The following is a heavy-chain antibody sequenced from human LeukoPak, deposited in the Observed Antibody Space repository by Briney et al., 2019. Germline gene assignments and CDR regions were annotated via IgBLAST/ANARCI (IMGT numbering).Heavy chain of an antibody. CDR3: TTDLIRYYDSSGYYAFDP. V-gene: IGHV3-15*01. D-gene: IGHD3-22*01. CDR2: IKSKTDGGTT. CDR1: GFTFSNAW. J-gene: IGHJ5*02. Sequence: GGSLRLSCAASGFTFSNAWMSWVLQAPGKGLEWVGRIKSKTDGGTTDYAAPVKGRFTISRDDSKNTLYLQMNSLKTEDTAVYYCTTDLIRYYDSSGYYAFDPWGQGTLVTVSS.